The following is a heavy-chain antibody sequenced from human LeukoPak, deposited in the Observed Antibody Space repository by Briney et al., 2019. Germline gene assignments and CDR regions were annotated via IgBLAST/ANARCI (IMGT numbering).Heavy chain of an antibody. Sequence: GGSLRLSCAASGFTFSSYWMSWVRQAPGKGLEWVANIKQDGSEKYYVDSVKGRFTISRDNAKNSLYLQMNSLRAEDTAVYYCARGWHSRRLLEWSPSSNFDYWGQGTLVTVSS. J-gene: IGHJ4*02. CDR1: GFTFSSYW. CDR3: ARGWHSRRLLEWSPSSNFDY. CDR2: IKQDGSEK. D-gene: IGHD3-3*01. V-gene: IGHV3-7*01.